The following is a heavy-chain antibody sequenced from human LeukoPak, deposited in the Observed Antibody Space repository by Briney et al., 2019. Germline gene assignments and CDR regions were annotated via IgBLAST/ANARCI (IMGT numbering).Heavy chain of an antibody. CDR1: GFTFSTYG. Sequence: PGGSLRLSCAASGFTFSTYGMSWVRQAPGKGLEWVSGISGSGGSRFYTDSMKGRLTISRDNSKNTLYLQMNSLRAEDTAVYYCAKLREWELPDLFDYWGQGTLVTVSS. J-gene: IGHJ4*02. CDR2: ISGSGGSR. V-gene: IGHV3-23*01. D-gene: IGHD1-26*01. CDR3: AKLREWELPDLFDY.